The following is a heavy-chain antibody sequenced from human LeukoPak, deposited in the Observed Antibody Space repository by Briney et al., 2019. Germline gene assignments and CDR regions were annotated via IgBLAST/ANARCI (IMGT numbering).Heavy chain of an antibody. D-gene: IGHD3-10*01. J-gene: IGHJ6*02. CDR3: ARDPATYGSGSSDV. Sequence: GGSLRLSCAASGFTFDDYGMSWFRQAPGKGLEWVSGINWNGGSTGYADSVKGRFTISRDNAKNSLYLQMNSLRAEDTAVYYCARDPATYGSGSSDVWGQGTTVTVSS. V-gene: IGHV3-20*04. CDR1: GFTFDDYG. CDR2: INWNGGST.